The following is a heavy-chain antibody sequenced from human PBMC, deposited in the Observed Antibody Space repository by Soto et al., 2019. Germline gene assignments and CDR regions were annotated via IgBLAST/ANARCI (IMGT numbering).Heavy chain of an antibody. Sequence: GESLKISCEGSGFSFSKYTVSWVRQVPGKGQEWMGRIDLSESYTTYNPSFQGHVTFSADKSITTAYLQWRSLEASDTAIYYCATQGLTTYYFGYWGQGTLVTVSS. CDR2: IDLSESYT. J-gene: IGHJ4*02. CDR3: ATQGLTTYYFGY. V-gene: IGHV5-10-1*01. CDR1: GFSFSKYT.